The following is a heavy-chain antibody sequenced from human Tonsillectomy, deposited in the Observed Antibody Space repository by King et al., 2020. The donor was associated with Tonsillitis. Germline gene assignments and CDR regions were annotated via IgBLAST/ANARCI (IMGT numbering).Heavy chain of an antibody. V-gene: IGHV1-2*02. CDR2: INPNSGGT. CDR3: ARGTPRFSITMIAHPDDS. CDR1: GYTFTGYY. D-gene: IGHD3-22*01. Sequence: EQLVQSGAEVKKPGASVKVSCKASGYTFTGYYMHWVRQAPGQGLEWMGWINPNSGGTNYAQKFQGRVTMTRDTSISTAYMELSRLRSDDTAVYYCARGTPRFSITMIAHPDDSWGQGTLVTVSS. J-gene: IGHJ5*01.